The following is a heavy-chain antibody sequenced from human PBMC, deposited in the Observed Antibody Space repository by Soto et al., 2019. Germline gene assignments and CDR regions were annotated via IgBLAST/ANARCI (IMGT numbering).Heavy chain of an antibody. D-gene: IGHD4-4*01. Sequence: SVKVSCKASGGTFSSYTISWVRQAPGQGLEWMGRIIPILGIANYAQKFQGRVTITADKSTSTAYMELSSLRSEDTAVYYCASARGTTVTTAYYYYMDVWGKGTTVTV. CDR2: IIPILGIA. V-gene: IGHV1-69*02. CDR1: GGTFSSYT. J-gene: IGHJ6*03. CDR3: ASARGTTVTTAYYYYMDV.